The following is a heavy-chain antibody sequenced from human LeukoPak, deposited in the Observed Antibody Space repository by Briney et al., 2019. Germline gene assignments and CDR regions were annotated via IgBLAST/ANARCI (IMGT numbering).Heavy chain of an antibody. Sequence: ASVKVSCKASGYTFTTFGVSWVRQAPRQGLKWMGWISTYNGNTNYAQRLQGRVTMTTDTSTSTAYMEVRSLRSDDTAVYYCVRDLNSFTAFDCWGQGSLVTVSS. CDR1: GYTFTTFG. D-gene: IGHD2/OR15-2a*01. CDR3: VRDLNSFTAFDC. CDR2: ISTYNGNT. J-gene: IGHJ4*02. V-gene: IGHV1-18*01.